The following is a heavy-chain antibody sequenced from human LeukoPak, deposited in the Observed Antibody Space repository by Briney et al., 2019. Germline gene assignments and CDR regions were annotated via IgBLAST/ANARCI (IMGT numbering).Heavy chain of an antibody. D-gene: IGHD3-22*01. Sequence: ASVKVSCKASGYTFTSYDINWVRQATGQGIEWMGWMNPNSGNTGYAQKFQGRVTMTRNTSISTAYMELSSLRSEDTAVYYCARNPDYYDSNDAFDIWGQGTMVTVSS. CDR2: MNPNSGNT. J-gene: IGHJ3*02. CDR3: ARNPDYYDSNDAFDI. V-gene: IGHV1-8*01. CDR1: GYTFTSYD.